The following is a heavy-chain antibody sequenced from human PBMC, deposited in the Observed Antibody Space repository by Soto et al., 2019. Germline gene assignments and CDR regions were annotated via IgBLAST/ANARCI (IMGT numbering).Heavy chain of an antibody. J-gene: IGHJ2*01. D-gene: IGHD2-21*02. Sequence: GQGLEWMGWISAYNGNTNYAQKLQGRVTMTTDTSTSTAYMELRSLRSDDTAVYYCARDLRVTPYWYFDLWGRGTLVTVS. CDR2: ISAYNGNT. CDR3: ARDLRVTPYWYFDL. V-gene: IGHV1-18*01.